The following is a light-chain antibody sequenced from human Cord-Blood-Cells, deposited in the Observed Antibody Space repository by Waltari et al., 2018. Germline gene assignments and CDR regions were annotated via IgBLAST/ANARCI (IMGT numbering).Light chain of an antibody. CDR1: SLRRHH. CDR2: GKN. Sequence: SSELTQDPAVSVALGQTVRITCQGDSLRRHHASWYQRKPGQAPVLVIYGKNNRPSGIPERFSGSSSGNTASLTITGAQAEDEADYYCNSGDSSGNLVVFGGGTKLTVL. CDR3: NSGDSSGNLVV. V-gene: IGLV3-19*01. J-gene: IGLJ2*01.